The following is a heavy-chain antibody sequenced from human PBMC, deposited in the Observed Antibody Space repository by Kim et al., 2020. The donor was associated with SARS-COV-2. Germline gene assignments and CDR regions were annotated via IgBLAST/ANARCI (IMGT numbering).Heavy chain of an antibody. J-gene: IGHJ4*02. Sequence: GGSLRLSCAASGFTFSSYSMNWVRQAPGKGLEWVSYISSSSSTIYYADSVKGRFTISRDNAKNSLYLQMNSLRDEDTAVYYCARDNYVGTLVPSESNDYWGQGTLVTVSS. CDR1: GFTFSSYS. CDR3: ARDNYVGTLVPSESNDY. V-gene: IGHV3-48*02. CDR2: ISSSSSTI. D-gene: IGHD3-10*02.